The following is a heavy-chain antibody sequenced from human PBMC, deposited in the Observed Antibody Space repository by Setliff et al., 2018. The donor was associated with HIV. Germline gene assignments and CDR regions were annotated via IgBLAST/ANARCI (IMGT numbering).Heavy chain of an antibody. CDR1: GYTFISYY. V-gene: IGHV1-46*01. J-gene: IGHJ3*02. CDR2: INPSGAST. D-gene: IGHD3-3*01. CDR3: ARAQAYYGGYDAFDI. Sequence: RASVKVSCKASGYTFISYYMHWVRQAPGQGLEWMGIINPSGASTSYAQKFQGRVTMTRDTSTSTMNMELSSLRSEDTAVYYCARAQAYYGGYDAFDIWGQGTMVTVSS.